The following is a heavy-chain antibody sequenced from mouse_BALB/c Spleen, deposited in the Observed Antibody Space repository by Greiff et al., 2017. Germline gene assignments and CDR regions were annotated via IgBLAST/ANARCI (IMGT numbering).Heavy chain of an antibody. CDR1: GFSLTSYG. Sequence: QVQLKESGPGLVAPSQSLSITCTVSGFSLTSYGVHWVRQPPGKGLEWLGVIWAGGSTNYNSALMSRLSISKDNSKSQVFLKMNSLQTDDTAMYYCARDRGAYGRQAWFAYWGQGTLVTVSA. D-gene: IGHD1-1*01. CDR2: IWAGGST. CDR3: ARDRGAYGRQAWFAY. V-gene: IGHV2-9*02. J-gene: IGHJ3*01.